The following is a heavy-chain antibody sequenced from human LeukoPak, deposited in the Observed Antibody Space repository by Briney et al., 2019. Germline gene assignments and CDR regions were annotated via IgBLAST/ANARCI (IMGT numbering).Heavy chain of an antibody. J-gene: IGHJ4*02. CDR2: ISGSGGST. Sequence: GGSLRLSCAASGFTFSSYAMSWVRQAPGKGLEWVSAISGSGGSTYYADSVKGRFTISRDNSKNTLCLQMNSLRAEDTAVYYCAKDVSFDDILTGYSYYFDYWGQGTLVTVSS. V-gene: IGHV3-23*01. CDR3: AKDVSFDDILTGYSYYFDY. D-gene: IGHD3-9*01. CDR1: GFTFSSYA.